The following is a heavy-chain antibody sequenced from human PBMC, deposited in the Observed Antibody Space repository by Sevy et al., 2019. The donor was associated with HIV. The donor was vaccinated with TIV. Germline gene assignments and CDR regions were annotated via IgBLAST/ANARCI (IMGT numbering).Heavy chain of an antibody. J-gene: IGHJ4*02. Sequence: GGSLRLSCRASGFTFTYYGMHWVRQAPGKGLEWVAFINYDGNEKYYADSVKGRFTISRDNSKNTLLLLMDSLTTEDTALYYWTKNTAAAGTGGFDYWGQGTLVTVS. CDR2: INYDGNEK. CDR1: GFTFTYYG. V-gene: IGHV3-30*02. CDR3: TKNTAAAGTGGFDY. D-gene: IGHD6-13*01.